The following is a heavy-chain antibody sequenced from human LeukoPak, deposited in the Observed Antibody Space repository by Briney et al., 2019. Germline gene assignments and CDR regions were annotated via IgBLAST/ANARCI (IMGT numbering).Heavy chain of an antibody. D-gene: IGHD6-6*01. J-gene: IGHJ4*02. CDR1: GGSISSGGYS. Sequence: SETLSLTCAVSGGSISSGGYSWSWIRQPPGKGLEWIGEINHSGSTNYNPSLKSRVTISVDTSKNQFSLKLSSVTAADTAVYYCAREVLYSSSSEPFDYWGQGTLVTVSS. CDR3: AREVLYSSSSEPFDY. V-gene: IGHV4-34*01. CDR2: INHSGST.